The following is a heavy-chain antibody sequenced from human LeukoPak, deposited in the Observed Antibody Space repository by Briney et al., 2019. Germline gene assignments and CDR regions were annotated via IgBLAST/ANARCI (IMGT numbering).Heavy chain of an antibody. CDR2: INAGNGNT. V-gene: IGHV1-3*01. CDR3: ARSSVAVTIFDY. CDR1: GYTFTSYA. J-gene: IGHJ4*02. Sequence: GASVKVSCKASGYTFTSYAMHWVRQAPGQRLEWMGWINAGNGNTKYSQKFQGRVTITRDTSASIAYMELSSLRSEDTAVYYCARSSVAVTIFDYWGQGTLVTVSS. D-gene: IGHD6-19*01.